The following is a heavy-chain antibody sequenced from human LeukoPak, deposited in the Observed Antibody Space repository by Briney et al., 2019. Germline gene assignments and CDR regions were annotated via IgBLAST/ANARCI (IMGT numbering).Heavy chain of an antibody. J-gene: IGHJ4*02. V-gene: IGHV3-13*01. CDR3: ARQMTPHGNFDY. D-gene: IGHD1-26*01. CDR2: IGTADDT. Sequence: SGGSLRLSCAASGFTLSNFAMHWVRQATGKGLEWVSAIGTADDTFYPGSVKGRFTISRENAKNSLYLQMNNLRAEDTAVYYCARQMTPHGNFDYWGQGTLVTVSS. CDR1: GFTLSNFA.